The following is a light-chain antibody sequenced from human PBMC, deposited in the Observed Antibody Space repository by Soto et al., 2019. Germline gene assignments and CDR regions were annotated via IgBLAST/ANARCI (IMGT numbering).Light chain of an antibody. Sequence: QAVVTQPPSVSGAPGQRVTISCTGSNSNIGAGYDVHWYQLLPGTAPKLLIYGNINRPSGVPDRFSGSKSGTSASLAITGLQAEDEADYYCQSYDSSLSGYVFGTGTKVTVL. CDR2: GNI. CDR3: QSYDSSLSGYV. J-gene: IGLJ1*01. V-gene: IGLV1-40*01. CDR1: NSNIGAGYD.